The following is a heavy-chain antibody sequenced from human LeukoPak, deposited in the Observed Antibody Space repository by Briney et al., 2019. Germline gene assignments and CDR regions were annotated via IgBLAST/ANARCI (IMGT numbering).Heavy chain of an antibody. Sequence: PGGSLRLSCAASGFXVSNNYMSWVRQAPGKGLEWVSVIYRVGSTYYADSVKGRFTISRDNSKNTLYLQMNSLRAEDTAMYYCARGDAYNFFDCWGQGVLVTVSS. CDR2: IYRVGST. J-gene: IGHJ4*02. CDR3: ARGDAYNFFDC. D-gene: IGHD5-24*01. V-gene: IGHV3-66*01. CDR1: GFXVSNNY.